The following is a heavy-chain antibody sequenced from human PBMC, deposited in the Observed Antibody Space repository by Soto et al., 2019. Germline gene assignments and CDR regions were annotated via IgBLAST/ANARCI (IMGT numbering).Heavy chain of an antibody. V-gene: IGHV2-5*02. D-gene: IGHD2-21*02. Sequence: QITLKESGPTLVRPTQTLTLTCTFSGFSLSTSGVGVGWIRQPPGKALEWLALIYWDADKRYSPSLKSRLTITKDTSKNQVVLTMTNIDPVDTATYYCAHSRCGGDCLQSYSSHYYYGMDVWGQGTTVTVSS. CDR1: GFSLSTSGVG. CDR3: AHSRCGGDCLQSYSSHYYYGMDV. J-gene: IGHJ6*02. CDR2: IYWDADK.